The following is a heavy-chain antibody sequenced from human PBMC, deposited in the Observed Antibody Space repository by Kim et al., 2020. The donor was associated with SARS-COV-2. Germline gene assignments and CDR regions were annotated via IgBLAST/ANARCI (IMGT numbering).Heavy chain of an antibody. J-gene: IGHJ4*02. D-gene: IGHD3-22*01. V-gene: IGHV4-59*01. Sequence: SETLSLTCTVSGGSISGFFWNWIRQPPGKGLEWIGYMYYSGSTNYNPSLESRVTISVDTSKNQVSLKLRSVTAVDTAVYYCARGRGGDDSSGYFAYWGQGTLVTVSP. CDR1: GGSISGFF. CDR3: ARGRGGDDSSGYFAY. CDR2: MYYSGST.